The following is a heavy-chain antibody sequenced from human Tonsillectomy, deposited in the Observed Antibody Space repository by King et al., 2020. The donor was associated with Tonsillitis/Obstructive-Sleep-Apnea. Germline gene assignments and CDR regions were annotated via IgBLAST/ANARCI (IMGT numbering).Heavy chain of an antibody. CDR1: GFTFSDYY. V-gene: IGHV3-11*05. J-gene: IGHJ4*02. D-gene: IGHD2-2*02. CDR3: ATHYTNTSPFDY. Sequence: HVQLVESGGGLVKPGGSLRLSCAASGFTFSDYYMSWIRQAPGKGLEWVSYISSGSSNTNYADSVKGRFTISRDNAKNSLYLQMNSLRAEDTAVYYCATHYTNTSPFDYWGRGTLVTVSS. CDR2: ISSGSSNT.